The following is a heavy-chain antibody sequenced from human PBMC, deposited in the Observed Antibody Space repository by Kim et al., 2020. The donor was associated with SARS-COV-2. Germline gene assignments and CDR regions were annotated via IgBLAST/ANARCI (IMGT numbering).Heavy chain of an antibody. D-gene: IGHD2-2*01. CDR1: GDTFNDFA. J-gene: IGHJ4*02. V-gene: IGHV1-69*06. CDR2: IIPMYGTT. Sequence: SVKVSCKTSGDTFNDFAINWVRQAPGQGLEWVGHIIPMYGTTHYAQKFQGRVTIIADKSTSTASMKLNSLISDDTAIYFCAIGYAYSSNWFSNWGQGELVTISS. CDR3: AIGYAYSSNWFSN.